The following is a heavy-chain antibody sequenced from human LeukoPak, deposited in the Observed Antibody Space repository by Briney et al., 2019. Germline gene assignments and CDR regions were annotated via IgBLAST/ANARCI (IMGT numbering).Heavy chain of an antibody. Sequence: GGSLRLSCAASGFTFSRYWMSWVRQAPGKGLEWVASINQDESAKFYVDSVKGRFTISRDNAKNSLYLQMNSLRAEDTAVYYCARDDFNDVGYFDYWGQGTQVTVSS. CDR2: INQDESAK. D-gene: IGHD1-1*01. J-gene: IGHJ4*02. CDR3: ARDDFNDVGYFDY. CDR1: GFTFSRYW. V-gene: IGHV3-7*01.